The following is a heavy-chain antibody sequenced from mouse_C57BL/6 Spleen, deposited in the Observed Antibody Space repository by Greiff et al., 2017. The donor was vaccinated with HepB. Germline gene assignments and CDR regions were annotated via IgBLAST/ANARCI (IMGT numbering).Heavy chain of an antibody. CDR1: GYSITSDY. V-gene: IGHV3-8*01. Sequence: VQLKQSGPGLAKPSQTLSLTCSVTGYSITSDYWNWIRKFPGNKLEYMGYISYSGSTYYNPSLKSRISITRDTSKNQYYLQLNSVTTEDTATYYCARYYGRDYDAMDYWGQGTSVTVSS. CDR3: ARYYGRDYDAMDY. J-gene: IGHJ4*01. D-gene: IGHD1-2*01. CDR2: ISYSGST.